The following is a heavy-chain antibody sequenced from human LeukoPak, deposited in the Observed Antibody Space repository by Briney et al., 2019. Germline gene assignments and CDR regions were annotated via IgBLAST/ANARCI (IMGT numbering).Heavy chain of an antibody. CDR3: ARGGSYLSAFDI. J-gene: IGHJ3*02. CDR2: VSGSGGST. Sequence: GGSLRLSCAASGFTFSSYAMSWVRQAPGKGLEWVSGVSGSGGSTYYADSVKGRFTISTDNSKNTLYLQMNSLRAEDTAVYYCARGGSYLSAFDIWGQGTMVTVSS. D-gene: IGHD1-26*01. V-gene: IGHV3-23*01. CDR1: GFTFSSYA.